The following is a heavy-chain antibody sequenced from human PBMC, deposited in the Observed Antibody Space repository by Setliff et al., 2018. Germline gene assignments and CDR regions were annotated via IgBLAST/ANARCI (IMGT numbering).Heavy chain of an antibody. Sequence: SVKVSCKTSGYSFTVFGNSGVRQAPGQGLEWMGGTIPIFGTTNYAQKFQGRVTIITDESTTTAYMELSSLISEDTAVYYCARSPAVLGIVYLDPWGQGTLVTVSS. CDR2: TIPIFGTT. CDR1: GYSFTVFG. D-gene: IGHD2-15*01. CDR3: ARSPAVLGIVYLDP. V-gene: IGHV1-69*05. J-gene: IGHJ5*02.